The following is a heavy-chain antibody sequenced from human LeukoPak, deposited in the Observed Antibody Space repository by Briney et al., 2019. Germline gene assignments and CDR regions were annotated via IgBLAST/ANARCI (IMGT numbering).Heavy chain of an antibody. D-gene: IGHD3-10*01. CDR3: AREGHYGALDF. CDR1: GFTFSTYS. CDR2: ISTSSTWI. V-gene: IGHV3-48*02. Sequence: GGSLRLSCAASGFTFSTYSMQWVRQAPGKGLEWVSYISTSSTWIQYADSVKGRFTISRDDAKSSLQLQMTSLRDEDTAVYFCAREGHYGALDFWGEGSMVGVSS. J-gene: IGHJ3*01.